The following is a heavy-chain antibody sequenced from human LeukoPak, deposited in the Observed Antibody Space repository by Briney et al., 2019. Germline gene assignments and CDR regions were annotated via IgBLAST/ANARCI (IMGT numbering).Heavy chain of an antibody. Sequence: GGSLRLSCVASGFNFSDYYMSWIRHAPGKGLEWISYISISGNTIYYADSVKGRFTISRDNAKNSLYLQMNSLRAEDTAVYYCLRELIYYGLFYWGEGSLVTLSS. CDR3: LRELIYYGLFY. J-gene: IGHJ4*02. CDR1: GFNFSDYY. CDR2: ISISGNTI. V-gene: IGHV3-11*01. D-gene: IGHD3-10*01.